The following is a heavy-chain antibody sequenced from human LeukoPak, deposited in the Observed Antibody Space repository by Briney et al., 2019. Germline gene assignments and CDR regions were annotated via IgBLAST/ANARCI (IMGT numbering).Heavy chain of an antibody. Sequence: GESLKISCKGSGYRFSSYWIGWVRQMPGKGLEWMGIIYPGDSDTRYSPSFQGQVTISVDKSISTAYLQWSSLKASDTAMYYCARRYCSSTSCLYYFDYWGQGTLVTVSS. V-gene: IGHV5-51*01. CDR1: GYRFSSYW. CDR3: ARRYCSSTSCLYYFDY. CDR2: IYPGDSDT. J-gene: IGHJ4*02. D-gene: IGHD2-2*01.